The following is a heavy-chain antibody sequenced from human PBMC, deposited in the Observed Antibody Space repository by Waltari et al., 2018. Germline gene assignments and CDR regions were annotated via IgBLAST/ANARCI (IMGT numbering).Heavy chain of an antibody. V-gene: IGHV4-38-2*01. Sequence: QVQLQESGPGLVKPSETLSLTCAVSGYSISSGYYWGWIRQPPGKGLEWIGSIYHSGSTYYNPSLKSRVTISVDTSKNQFSLELSSVTAADTAVYYCARAYIYSTPFDYWGQGTLVTVSS. J-gene: IGHJ4*02. CDR1: GYSISSGYY. CDR2: IYHSGST. CDR3: ARAYIYSTPFDY. D-gene: IGHD4-4*01.